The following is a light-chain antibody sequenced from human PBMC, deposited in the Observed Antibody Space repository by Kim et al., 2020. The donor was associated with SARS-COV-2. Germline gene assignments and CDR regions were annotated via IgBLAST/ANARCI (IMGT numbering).Light chain of an antibody. CDR2: ATS. J-gene: IGKJ1*01. Sequence: LPRGEGAPPSSAGRRVGSRSLAWYQQRPAQAPRLLIYATSSRATGVPDKFSGSGSGTDFTLTISSLEPEDFAVYYCQHHNNSPRTFGQGTKVDIK. CDR3: QHHNNSPRT. V-gene: IGKV3-11*01. CDR1: RVGSRS.